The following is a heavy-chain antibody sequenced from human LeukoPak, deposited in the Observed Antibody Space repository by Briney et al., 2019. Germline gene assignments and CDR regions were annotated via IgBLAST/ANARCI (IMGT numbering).Heavy chain of an antibody. CDR3: AKLFWSGYSDY. J-gene: IGHJ4*02. Sequence: GGSLRLSCAASGFTYSTYAMSWVRDARGKGLEWVSTFSGTGGSTFYADSVKGRFTIYRDDSKNTLYLQMNSLKAEDTAVYYCAKLFWSGYSDYWGQGTLVTVSS. D-gene: IGHD3-3*01. CDR2: FSGTGGST. V-gene: IGHV3-23*01. CDR1: GFTYSTYA.